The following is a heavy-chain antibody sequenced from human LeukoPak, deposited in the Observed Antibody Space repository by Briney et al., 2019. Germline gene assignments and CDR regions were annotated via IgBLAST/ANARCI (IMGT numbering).Heavy chain of an antibody. Sequence: PSETLSLTCTVSGYSISSGYYWGWIRQPPGKGLEWIGSIYYSGSTYYNPSLKSRVTISVDTSKNQFSLKLSSVTAADTAVYYCARVVKGFLNWFDPWGQGTLVTVSS. J-gene: IGHJ5*02. V-gene: IGHV4-38-2*02. CDR3: ARVVKGFLNWFDP. CDR1: GYSISSGYY. CDR2: IYYSGST. D-gene: IGHD3-22*01.